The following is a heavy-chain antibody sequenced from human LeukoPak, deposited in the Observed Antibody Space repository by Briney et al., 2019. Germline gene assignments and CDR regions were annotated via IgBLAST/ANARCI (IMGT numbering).Heavy chain of an antibody. Sequence: PSETLSLTCAVYGGSFSGYHWSWIRQPPGKGLEWIGEINHSGSTSYNPSLKSRVTISVDTSKNQFSLKLSSVTAADTAVYYCARGRGPGRQRPDYYYYYMDVWGKGTTVTVSS. CDR1: GGSFSGYH. CDR3: ARGRGPGRQRPDYYYYYMDV. J-gene: IGHJ6*03. V-gene: IGHV4-34*01. CDR2: INHSGST. D-gene: IGHD3-10*01.